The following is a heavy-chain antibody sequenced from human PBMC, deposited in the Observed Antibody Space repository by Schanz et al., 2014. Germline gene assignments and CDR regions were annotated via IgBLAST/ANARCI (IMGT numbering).Heavy chain of an antibody. CDR3: AKDLLYGAPMPLNHLDY. D-gene: IGHD2-2*01. CDR1: EFTFSSYK. V-gene: IGHV3-21*05. Sequence: EVQLVESGGGLVKPGGSLRLSCEASEFTFSSYKMNWVRQAPGKGLEWVSYISGTTTYTNYADSVKGRFTISRDNSKNTLYLQMNSLRAEDTAVYYCAKDLLYGAPMPLNHLDYWGQGTLVTVSS. J-gene: IGHJ4*02. CDR2: ISGTTTYT.